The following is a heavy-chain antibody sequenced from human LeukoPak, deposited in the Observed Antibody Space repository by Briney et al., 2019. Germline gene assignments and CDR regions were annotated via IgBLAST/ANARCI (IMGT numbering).Heavy chain of an antibody. J-gene: IGHJ3*02. Sequence: SETLSLTCTVSGYSITSAYYWGWIRQPPGKGLEWIGSFFLKGSTYYNPSLKSRVTISVDTSKNQFSLKLSSVTAADTAVYYCARDIVATLGAFDIWGQGTMVTVSS. CDR3: ARDIVATLGAFDI. V-gene: IGHV4-38-2*02. CDR1: GYSITSAYY. CDR2: FFLKGST. D-gene: IGHD5-12*01.